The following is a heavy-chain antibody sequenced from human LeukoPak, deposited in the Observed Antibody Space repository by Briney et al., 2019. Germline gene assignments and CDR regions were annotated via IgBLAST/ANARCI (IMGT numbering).Heavy chain of an antibody. Sequence: SETLSLTCTVSGGSISSSNYYWGWIRQPPGKGLEWIGSIYYSGSTYYNPSLKSRVTISVDTSKNQFSLKLSSVTAADTAVYYCAREGLSYCGGDCYPWGQGTLVTVSS. CDR2: IYYSGST. D-gene: IGHD2-21*02. V-gene: IGHV4-39*02. J-gene: IGHJ5*02. CDR1: GGSISSSNYY. CDR3: AREGLSYCGGDCYP.